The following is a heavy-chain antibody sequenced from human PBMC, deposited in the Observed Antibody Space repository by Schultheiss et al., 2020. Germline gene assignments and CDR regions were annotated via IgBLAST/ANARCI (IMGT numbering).Heavy chain of an antibody. CDR1: GFTFSSYG. Sequence: GGSLRLSCAASGFTFSSYGMHWVRQAPGKGLEWVAVIWYDGSNKYYADSVKGRFTISRDNSKNTLYLQMNSLKTEDTAVYYCTTDMGYDFWSGYYDYWGQGTLVTVSS. CDR3: TTDMGYDFWSGYYDY. V-gene: IGHV3-33*08. J-gene: IGHJ4*02. CDR2: IWYDGSNK. D-gene: IGHD3-3*01.